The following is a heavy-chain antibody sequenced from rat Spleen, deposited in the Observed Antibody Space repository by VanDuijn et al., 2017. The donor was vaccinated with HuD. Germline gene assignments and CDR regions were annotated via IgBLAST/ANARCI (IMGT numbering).Heavy chain of an antibody. V-gene: IGHV5-20*01. D-gene: IGHD1-11*01. CDR3: TRYLY. J-gene: IGHJ2*01. CDR1: GFTFSNYD. CDR2: ISYDGSST. Sequence: EVQLVESGGGLVQPGRSMKPSCAASGFTFSNYDMAWVRQAPTKGLEWVASISYDGSSTYYRDSVKGRFTISRDNAKSTLYLQMDSLRSEDTATYYCTRYLYWGQGVMVTVSS.